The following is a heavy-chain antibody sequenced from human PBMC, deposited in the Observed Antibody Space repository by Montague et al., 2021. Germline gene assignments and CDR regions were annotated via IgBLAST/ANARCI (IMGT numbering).Heavy chain of an antibody. V-gene: IGHV3-7*01. CDR2: INEDGSEK. CDR1: GITFDYYW. Sequence: SLRLSCAASGITFDYYWMSWVRQAPGKGLEWAANINEDGSEKNYVDSVRGRFSISRDNTKNSLYLRMNSLRVEDTAVYYCARDRAAAGSWGHGALVTVSS. D-gene: IGHD6-13*01. J-gene: IGHJ5*01. CDR3: ARDRAAAGS.